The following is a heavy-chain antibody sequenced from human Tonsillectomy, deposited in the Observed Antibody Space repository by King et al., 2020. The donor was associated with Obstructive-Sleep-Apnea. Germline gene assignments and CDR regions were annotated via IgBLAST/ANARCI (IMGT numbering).Heavy chain of an antibody. J-gene: IGHJ6*02. V-gene: IGHV3-30*02. D-gene: IGHD2-2*01. CDR3: AKEYIVVVPAAIGPSYGMDV. CDR1: GFTFSSYG. CDR2: IRYDGSNK. Sequence: VQLVESGGGVVQPGRSLRLSCAASGFTFSSYGMHWVRQAPGKGLEWVAFIRYDGSNKYYADSVKGRFTISRDNSKNTLYLQMNSLRAEDTAVYYCAKEYIVVVPAAIGPSYGMDVWGQGTTVTVSS.